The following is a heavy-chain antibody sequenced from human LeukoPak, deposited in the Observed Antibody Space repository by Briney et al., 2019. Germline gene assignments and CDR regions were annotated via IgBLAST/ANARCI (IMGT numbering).Heavy chain of an antibody. CDR3: ARSNRHPERYYMDV. J-gene: IGHJ6*03. CDR2: MNPNSGNT. V-gene: IGHV1-8*01. Sequence: GASVKVSCKASGYTLTSYDINWVRQATGQGLEWMGWMNPNSGNTGYAQKFQGRVTMTRNTSISTAYMELSSLRSEDTAVYYCARSNRHPERYYMDVWGKGTTVTVSS. D-gene: IGHD1-1*01. CDR1: GYTLTSYD.